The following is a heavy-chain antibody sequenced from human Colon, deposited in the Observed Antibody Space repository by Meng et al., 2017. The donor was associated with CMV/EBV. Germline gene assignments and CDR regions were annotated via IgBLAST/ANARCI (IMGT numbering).Heavy chain of an antibody. CDR2: MHPNSGNT. CDR3: ARGLYGGNSGYFQH. CDR1: GYTFTSYD. V-gene: IGHV1-8*01. D-gene: IGHD4-23*01. J-gene: IGHJ1*01. Sequence: SGYTFTSYDITGVRQATGQGLEWMGWMHPNSGNTGYAQKFQGRVTMTRNTSISTAYMELSSLRSEATAVYYCARGLYGGNSGYFQHWGQGTLVTVSS.